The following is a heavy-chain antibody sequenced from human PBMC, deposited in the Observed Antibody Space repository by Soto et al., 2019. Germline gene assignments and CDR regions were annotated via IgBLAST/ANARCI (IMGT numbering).Heavy chain of an antibody. D-gene: IGHD5-18*01. CDR3: TTVSFRGHTSGYP. CDR1: GFTFTNAW. Sequence: EVHLVESGGGLVQPGGSLRLSCVASGFTFTNAWMSWDRQAPGKGLEWVGRIKSTTDGGTTDYAAPVESRFTISRDDSKTTLYLQMNSPKTEDTAVYYRTTVSFRGHTSGYPWGQGTLVTVSS. J-gene: IGHJ5*02. V-gene: IGHV3-15*01. CDR2: IKSTTDGGTT.